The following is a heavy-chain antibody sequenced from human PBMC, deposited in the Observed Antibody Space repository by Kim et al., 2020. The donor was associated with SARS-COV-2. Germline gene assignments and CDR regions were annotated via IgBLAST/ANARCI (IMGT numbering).Heavy chain of an antibody. Sequence: GGSLRLSCAASGFTFSSYAMSWVRQAPGKGLEWVSAISGSGGSTYYADSVKGRFTISRDNSKNTLYLQMNSLRAEDTAVYYCAKTPNYYGSGSRYYFDYWGQGTLVTVSS. V-gene: IGHV3-23*01. CDR1: GFTFSSYA. D-gene: IGHD3-10*01. J-gene: IGHJ4*02. CDR2: ISGSGGST. CDR3: AKTPNYYGSGSRYYFDY.